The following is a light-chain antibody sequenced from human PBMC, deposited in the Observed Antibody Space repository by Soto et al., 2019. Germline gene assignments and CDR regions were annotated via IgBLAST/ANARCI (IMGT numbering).Light chain of an antibody. V-gene: IGKV1-5*01. Sequence: DDQVTQSPSTLSASMGDRVTVTCRASHSITSLLAWYQQKPGKAPNLLIYDASSLQSGVPSRFSGSGSGTEFTLTISSLQPDDSATYYCQQYNSHDDIAFGRGTKV. J-gene: IGKJ4*01. CDR3: QQYNSHDDIA. CDR2: DAS. CDR1: HSITSL.